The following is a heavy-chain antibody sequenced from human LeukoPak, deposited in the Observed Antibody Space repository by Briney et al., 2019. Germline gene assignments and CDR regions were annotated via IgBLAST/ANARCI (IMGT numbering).Heavy chain of an antibody. D-gene: IGHD3-22*01. CDR2: INPKSGDT. V-gene: IGHV1-2*02. CDR1: GYSFSDNY. J-gene: IGHJ3*01. CDR3: ARGKDDSTGHYDAFDV. Sequence: ASVKVSCKASGYSFSDNYIHWVRQAPGQGLEYMGWINPKSGDTNFSQRFKGRVTMTSDTSISTAYMEMRKLRSDDTVVYFCARGKDDSTGHYDAFDVWGHGTMVTVSS.